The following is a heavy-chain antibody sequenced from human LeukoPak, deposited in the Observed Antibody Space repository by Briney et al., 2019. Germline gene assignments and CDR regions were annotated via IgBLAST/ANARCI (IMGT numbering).Heavy chain of an antibody. Sequence: GGSLRLSCVASGITFNNYAMSWVRQGPGMGLEWVSSISGAGGSTYYADSVKGRFTISRDNSKKTLYLETSSPRAEDAAVYYCAINYSLDYWGQGTLVTVSS. D-gene: IGHD2-21*01. V-gene: IGHV3-23*01. CDR3: AINYSLDY. J-gene: IGHJ4*02. CDR2: ISGAGGST. CDR1: GITFNNYA.